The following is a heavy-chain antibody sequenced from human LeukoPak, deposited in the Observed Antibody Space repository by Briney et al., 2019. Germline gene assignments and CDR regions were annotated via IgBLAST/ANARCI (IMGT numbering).Heavy chain of an antibody. CDR1: GGSISSYY. CDR3: ARHGKQWLVRGP. CDR2: IYYSGST. J-gene: IGHJ5*02. Sequence: SETLSLTCTVSGGSISSYYWSWIRQPPGKGLEWIGYIYYSGSTNYNPSLKSRVTISVDTSKNQFSLKLSSVTAADTAVYYCARHGKQWLVRGPWGQGTLVTVSS. V-gene: IGHV4-59*08. D-gene: IGHD6-19*01.